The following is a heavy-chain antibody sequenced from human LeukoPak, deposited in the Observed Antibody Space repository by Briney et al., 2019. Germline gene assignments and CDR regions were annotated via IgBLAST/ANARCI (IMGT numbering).Heavy chain of an antibody. Sequence: ASVKVSCKASGGTFSSYAISWVRQAPGQGLEWMGGIIPMYGTPNYAQKFQGRVTITADKSTSTAYMELSSLRYEDTAVYYCARAHDSSGFQAYWGHGTLVTVSS. CDR1: GGTFSSYA. CDR3: ARAHDSSGFQAY. CDR2: IIPMYGTP. J-gene: IGHJ4*01. V-gene: IGHV1-69*06. D-gene: IGHD3-22*01.